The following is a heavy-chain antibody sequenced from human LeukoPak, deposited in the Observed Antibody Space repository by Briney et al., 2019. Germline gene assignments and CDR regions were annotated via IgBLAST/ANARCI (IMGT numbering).Heavy chain of an antibody. Sequence: AGGSLRLSCAASGFTFADYGMSWVRQAPGKGLEWVSGINWNGGSTGYADSVKGRFTISRDNAKNSLYLQMNSLRAEDTALYYCARVRDWSKIVVPGFDYWGQGTLVTVSS. V-gene: IGHV3-20*04. CDR2: INWNGGST. D-gene: IGHD3-22*01. J-gene: IGHJ4*02. CDR3: ARVRDWSKIVVPGFDY. CDR1: GFTFADYG.